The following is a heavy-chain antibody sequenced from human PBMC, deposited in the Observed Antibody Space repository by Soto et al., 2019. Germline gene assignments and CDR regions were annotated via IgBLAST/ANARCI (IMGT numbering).Heavy chain of an antibody. CDR1: GFTFSSYA. V-gene: IGHV3-30-3*01. D-gene: IGHD3-22*01. CDR3: ARDSHSSGYENAFDI. CDR2: ISYDGSNK. J-gene: IGHJ3*02. Sequence: QVQLVESGGGVVQPGRSLRLSCAASGFTFSSYAMHWVRQAPGKGLEWVAVISYDGSNKYYADSVKGRFTISRDNSKNTLYLQMNSLRAEDTAVYYCARDSHSSGYENAFDIWGQGTMVTVSS.